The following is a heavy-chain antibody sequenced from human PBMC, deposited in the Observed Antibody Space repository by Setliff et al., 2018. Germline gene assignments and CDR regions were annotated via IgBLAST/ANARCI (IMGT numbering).Heavy chain of an antibody. CDR3: ARESYDSSGYIYYFDY. J-gene: IGHJ4*02. Sequence: HGESLKISCKGSGYSFTSYWIGWVRQMPGKGLEWMGIIYPGDSDTRYSPSFQGRVTISADKSISTAYLQWSSLKASDTAMYYCARESYDSSGYIYYFDYWGQGTLVTVSS. CDR2: IYPGDSDT. D-gene: IGHD3-22*01. V-gene: IGHV5-51*01. CDR1: GYSFTSYW.